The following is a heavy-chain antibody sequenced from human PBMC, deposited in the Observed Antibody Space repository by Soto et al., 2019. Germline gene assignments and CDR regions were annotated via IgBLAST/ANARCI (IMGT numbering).Heavy chain of an antibody. V-gene: IGHV3-21*01. CDR1: GFTFSSYS. J-gene: IGHJ4*02. CDR2: ISSSSSYI. CDR3: ARDENPIGYCTNGVCYTPDY. D-gene: IGHD2-8*01. Sequence: GGSLRLSCAASGFTFSSYSMNWVRQAPGKGLEWVSSISSSSSYIYYADSVKGRFTISRDNAKNSLYLQMNSLRAEDTAVYYCARDENPIGYCTNGVCYTPDYWGQGTLVTVPQ.